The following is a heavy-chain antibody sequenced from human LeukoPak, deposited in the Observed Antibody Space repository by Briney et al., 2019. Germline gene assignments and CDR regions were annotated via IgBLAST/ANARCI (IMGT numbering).Heavy chain of an antibody. CDR1: RVTLSRYS. D-gene: IGHD3-10*01. CDR2: ITSDSSTI. J-gene: IGHJ4*02. V-gene: IGHV3-48*01. CDR3: ARVVYGSGRHFDY. Sequence: VGSLRLSCVDPRVTLSRYSMVTVRQAPGKGLEWVSYITSDSSTINYADSVMGRFTISRDNAKNSLYLQINSLRAEDTAVYYCARVVYGSGRHFDYWGQGTVVTVSS.